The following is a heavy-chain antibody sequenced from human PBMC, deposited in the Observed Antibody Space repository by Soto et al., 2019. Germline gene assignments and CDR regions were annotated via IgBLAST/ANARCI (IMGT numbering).Heavy chain of an antibody. CDR2: INPNSGGT. CDR1: GYTFTGYY. CDR3: AREGDIVVGWGSGAFDI. V-gene: IGHV1-2*02. J-gene: IGHJ3*02. Sequence: GASVKVSCKASGYTFTGYYMHWVRQAPGQGLEWMGWINPNSGGTNYAQKFQGRVTMTRDTSISTAYMELSRLRSDDTAVYYCAREGDIVVGWGSGAFDIWGQGTMVTVSS. D-gene: IGHD2-15*01.